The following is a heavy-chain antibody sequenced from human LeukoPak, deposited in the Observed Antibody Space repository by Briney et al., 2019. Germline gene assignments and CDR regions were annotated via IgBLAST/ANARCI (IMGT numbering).Heavy chain of an antibody. D-gene: IGHD3-9*01. CDR3: ARDANYDILTGYYTYFDY. J-gene: IGHJ4*02. V-gene: IGHV1-2*06. CDR2: INPNSGGT. CDR1: GYTFTGYY. Sequence: ASVKVSCKASGYTFTGYYMRWVRQAPGQGLEWMGRINPNSGGTNYAQKFQGRVTMTRDTSISTAYMELSRLRSDDTAVYYCARDANYDILTGYYTYFDYWGQGTLVTVSS.